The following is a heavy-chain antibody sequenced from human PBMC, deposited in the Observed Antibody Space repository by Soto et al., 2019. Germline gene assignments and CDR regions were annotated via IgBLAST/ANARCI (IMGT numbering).Heavy chain of an antibody. CDR3: TTDRGIAEAVIFAS. Sequence: EVQLVESGGGLVKPGGSLRLSCVASGFTFTNAWMSWVRQAPGKGLEWVGRIKSRKDGGTADYPAAVKGRFSISRDDSKNTLSLQMDSLKTEDTALYYCTTDRGIAEAVIFASWGLGTLVTVSS. J-gene: IGHJ4*02. D-gene: IGHD6-13*01. CDR1: GFTFTNAW. CDR2: IKSRKDGGTA. V-gene: IGHV3-15*01.